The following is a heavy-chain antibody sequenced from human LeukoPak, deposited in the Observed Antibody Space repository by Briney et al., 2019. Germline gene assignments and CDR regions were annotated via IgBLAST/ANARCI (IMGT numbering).Heavy chain of an antibody. CDR3: ARDPGGSYAYYYYYMDV. CDR2: ISSSGSTI. V-gene: IGHV3-48*03. J-gene: IGHJ6*03. D-gene: IGHD1-26*01. CDR1: GFKFSSYA. Sequence: GGSLRLSCVASGFKFSSYAMNWVRQAPGKGLEWVSYISSSGSTIYYADSVKGRFTISRDNAKNSLYLQMNSLRAEDTAVYYCARDPGGSYAYYYYYMDVWGKGTTVTVSS.